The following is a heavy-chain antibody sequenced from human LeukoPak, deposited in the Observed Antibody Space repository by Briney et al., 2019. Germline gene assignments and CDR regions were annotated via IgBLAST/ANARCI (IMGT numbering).Heavy chain of an antibody. CDR1: GFTFSSYW. D-gene: IGHD2-2*01. CDR2: INSDGSSI. V-gene: IGHV3-74*01. Sequence: PGGSLRLSCAASGFTFSSYWMHWVRQAPGKGLVWVSGINSDGSSISYADYVKGRFTISRDHAKNTLFLQMSSLRVEDTAVYYCARESPSCSRCFQHWGQGTLVIVSS. J-gene: IGHJ1*01. CDR3: ARESPSCSRCFQH.